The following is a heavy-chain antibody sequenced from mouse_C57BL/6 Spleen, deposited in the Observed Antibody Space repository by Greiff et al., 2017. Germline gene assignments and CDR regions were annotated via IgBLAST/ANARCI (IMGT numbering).Heavy chain of an antibody. V-gene: IGHV1-54*01. Sequence: QVQLKESGAELVRPGTSVKVSCKASGYAFTNYLIEWVKQRPGQGLEWIGVINPGSGGTNYNEKFKGKATLTADKSSSTAYMQLSSLTTEDSAVYFCAKSATLDYDFYPYFDYWGQGTPLTVSS. CDR1: GYAFTNYL. J-gene: IGHJ2*01. CDR3: AKSATLDYDFYPYFDY. CDR2: INPGSGGT. D-gene: IGHD2-4*01.